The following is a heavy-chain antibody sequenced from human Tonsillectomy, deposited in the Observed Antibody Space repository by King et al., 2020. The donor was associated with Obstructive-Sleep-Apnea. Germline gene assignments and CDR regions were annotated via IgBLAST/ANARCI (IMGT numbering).Heavy chain of an antibody. CDR2: INPNSGGT. CDR3: ARERIPSSTDFDY. Sequence: VQLVESGAEVKKPGASVKVSCKASGYTFTDYYMHWVRQAPGQGLEWMGWINPNSGGTNFAQRFQGWVTLTRDSSISTAYMELNRLTSNDTAVYYCARERIPSSTDFDYWGQGTLVTVSS. V-gene: IGHV1-2*04. J-gene: IGHJ4*02. D-gene: IGHD6-13*01. CDR1: GYTFTDYY.